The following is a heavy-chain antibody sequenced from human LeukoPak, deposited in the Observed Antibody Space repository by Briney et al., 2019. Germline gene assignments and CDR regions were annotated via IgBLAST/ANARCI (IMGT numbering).Heavy chain of an antibody. J-gene: IGHJ5*02. CDR3: ARGCHLRCGDIQTWFDP. CDR1: GGTFSSYA. D-gene: IGHD5/OR15-5a*01. V-gene: IGHV1-46*01. Sequence: ASVKVSCKASGGTFSSYAISWVRQAPGQGLEWMGIINPSGGNTRYAQKFQGRVTMTRDTSTNTVYMELTSLRSEDTAVYYCARGCHLRCGDIQTWFDPWGQGTLVTVSS. CDR2: INPSGGNT.